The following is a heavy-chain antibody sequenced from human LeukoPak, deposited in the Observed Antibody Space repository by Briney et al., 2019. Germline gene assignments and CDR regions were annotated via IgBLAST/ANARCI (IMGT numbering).Heavy chain of an antibody. J-gene: IGHJ4*02. CDR1: GFTFSTYA. CDR3: ARDAGYSSGWYSV. CDR2: ISYDGTNK. Sequence: GGSLRLSCTASGFTFSTYAMHWVRQAPGKGLEWVAVISYDGTNKYYADSMKGRFTISRDNSKNTLYLQMNSLRAEDTAVYYCARDAGYSSGWYSVWGQGTLVTVSS. V-gene: IGHV3-30-3*01. D-gene: IGHD6-19*01.